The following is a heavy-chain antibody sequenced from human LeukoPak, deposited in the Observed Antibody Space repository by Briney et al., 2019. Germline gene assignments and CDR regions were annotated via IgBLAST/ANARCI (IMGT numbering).Heavy chain of an antibody. CDR3: ARDLYYDILTGYRLGVYYYYMDV. D-gene: IGHD3-9*01. Sequence: SETLSLTCTVSGGSINNSSYYWGWIRQPPGKGLEWIGSMYYSGSTNYNPSFKSRVTMSVDTSKNQFSLKLSSVTAADTAVYYCARDLYYDILTGYRLGVYYYYMDVWGKGTTVTISS. CDR2: MYYSGST. V-gene: IGHV4-39*07. CDR1: GGSINNSSYY. J-gene: IGHJ6*03.